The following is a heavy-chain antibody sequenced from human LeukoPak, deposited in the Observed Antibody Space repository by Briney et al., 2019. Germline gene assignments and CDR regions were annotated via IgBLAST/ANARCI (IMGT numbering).Heavy chain of an antibody. CDR1: GFTFSSYE. CDR3: ARNLASGYEFEGEQY. D-gene: IGHD5-12*01. Sequence: GGSLRLSCAASGFTFSSYEMNWVRQAPGKGLEWVSYISSSGSTIYYADSVKGRFTISRDNAKNSLYLQMNSLRAEDTAVYYCARNLASGYEFEGEQYWGQGTLVTVSS. J-gene: IGHJ4*02. V-gene: IGHV3-48*03. CDR2: ISSSGSTI.